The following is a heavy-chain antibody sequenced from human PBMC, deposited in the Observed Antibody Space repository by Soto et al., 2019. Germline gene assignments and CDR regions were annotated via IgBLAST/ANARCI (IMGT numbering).Heavy chain of an antibody. CDR1: GYTFTHYY. Sequence: QVQLVQSGAEVKKPGASVKLSCRTSGYTFTHYYIHWVRQAPGQGLEWLAIINPASGSTNYAQDFQGRLTLTMDTPTTTVYMELSGLRAEDTAIFYCARDVAAGDHWGQGTLVTVSS. J-gene: IGHJ4*02. D-gene: IGHD6-13*01. V-gene: IGHV1-46*01. CDR2: INPASGST. CDR3: ARDVAAGDH.